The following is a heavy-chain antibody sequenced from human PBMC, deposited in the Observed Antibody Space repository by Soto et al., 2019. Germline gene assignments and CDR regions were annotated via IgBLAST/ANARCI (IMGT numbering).Heavy chain of an antibody. V-gene: IGHV1-2*02. Sequence: APGKVSCNASGYSFSVYYTDGHRHAHGKGLEWMGWINPNSGVTNYAQEFQGRVTMTRYTSISTAHMELSRLRSDDTAVYYCARSPLGYCSSSTCQGTWFDPWGHGTLGTLS. J-gene: IGHJ5*02. CDR2: INPNSGVT. CDR3: ARSPLGYCSSSTCQGTWFDP. CDR1: GYSFSVYY. D-gene: IGHD2-2*01.